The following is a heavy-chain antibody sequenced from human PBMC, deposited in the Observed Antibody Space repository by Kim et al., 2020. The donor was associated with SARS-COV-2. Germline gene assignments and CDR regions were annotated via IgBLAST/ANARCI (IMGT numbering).Heavy chain of an antibody. V-gene: IGHV3-23*01. Sequence: GGSLRLSCAASGFTFSSYAMSWVRQAPGKGLEWVSAISGSGGSTYYADSVKGRFTISRDNSKNTLYLQMNSLRAEDTAVYYCAKSQKHFRYSGSYFSLFDYWGQGTLVTVSS. J-gene: IGHJ4*02. CDR1: GFTFSSYA. CDR2: ISGSGGST. D-gene: IGHD1-26*01. CDR3: AKSQKHFRYSGSYFSLFDY.